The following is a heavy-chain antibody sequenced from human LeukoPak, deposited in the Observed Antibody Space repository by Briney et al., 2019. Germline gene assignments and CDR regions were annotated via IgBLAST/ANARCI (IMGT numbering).Heavy chain of an antibody. J-gene: IGHJ4*02. V-gene: IGHV4-34*01. Sequence: TPSETLSLTCAVYGGSFSGYYWSWIRQPPGKGLEWIGEINHSGSTNYNPSLKSRVTISVDTSKNQFSLKLSSVTAADTAVYYCARDSRDGYNSLYYFDYWGQGTLVTVSS. CDR1: GGSFSGYY. CDR3: ARDSRDGYNSLYYFDY. CDR2: INHSGST. D-gene: IGHD5-24*01.